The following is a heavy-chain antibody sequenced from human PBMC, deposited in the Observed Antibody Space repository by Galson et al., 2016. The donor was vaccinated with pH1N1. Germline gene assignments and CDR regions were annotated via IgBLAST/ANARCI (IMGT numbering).Heavy chain of an antibody. J-gene: IGHJ6*02. Sequence: SGKVSCKASGYTFTSNAMNWVRQAPGQGLEWMGWINTNTGNPTYAQGFTGRFVFSLDTSVSMAYLQISSLKAEDTAVYYCARSYCSSTSCYGGSYYYYGMDVWGQGTTVTVS. CDR3: ARSYCSSTSCYGGSYYYYGMDV. CDR2: INTNTGNP. V-gene: IGHV7-4-1*04. D-gene: IGHD2-2*01. CDR1: GYTFTSNA.